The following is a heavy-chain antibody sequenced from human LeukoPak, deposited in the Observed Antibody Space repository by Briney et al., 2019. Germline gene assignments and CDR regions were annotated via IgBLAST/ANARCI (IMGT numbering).Heavy chain of an antibody. Sequence: SETLSLTCTVSGGSISSGGYYWSWIRQPPGKGLEWIGYIYHSGSTYYNPSLKSRVTISVDRSKNQFSLKLSSVTAADTAVYYCARAPGDRGGYWGQGTLVTVSS. V-gene: IGHV4-30-2*01. CDR2: IYHSGST. D-gene: IGHD3-16*01. CDR1: GGSISSGGYY. CDR3: ARAPGDRGGY. J-gene: IGHJ4*02.